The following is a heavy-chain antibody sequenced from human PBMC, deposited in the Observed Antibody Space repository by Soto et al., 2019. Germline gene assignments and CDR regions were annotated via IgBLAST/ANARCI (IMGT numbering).Heavy chain of an antibody. D-gene: IGHD6-19*01. CDR1: GFTFSSYG. CDR2: IWYDGSNK. Sequence: GGSLRLSCAASGFTFSSYGMHWVRQAPGKGLEWVAVIWYDGSNKYYADSVKGRFTISRDNAKNSLYLQMNSLRAEDTAVYYCAKNTIYSSGWYYYFDYWGQGTLVTVSS. V-gene: IGHV3-33*03. J-gene: IGHJ4*02. CDR3: AKNTIYSSGWYYYFDY.